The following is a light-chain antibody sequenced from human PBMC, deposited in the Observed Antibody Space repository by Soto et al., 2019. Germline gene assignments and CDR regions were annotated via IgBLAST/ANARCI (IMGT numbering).Light chain of an antibody. V-gene: IGLV1-47*01. Sequence: QSVLTQPHSASGTAALRVTISCSGSSSNHGSNYVYWYQQLPGTVPQLHIYRNSVRPSGVPDRFSGSKSGPSASLAISGLRSEDEADYYCAAWDDSLSGVVFGGGTKLTVL. CDR1: SSNHGSNY. CDR3: AAWDDSLSGVV. CDR2: RNS. J-gene: IGLJ2*01.